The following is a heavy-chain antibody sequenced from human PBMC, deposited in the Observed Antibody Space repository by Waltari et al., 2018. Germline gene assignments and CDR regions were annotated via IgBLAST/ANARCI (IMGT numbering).Heavy chain of an antibody. V-gene: IGHV1-2*02. CDR3: ARDMLVVAASYYYYMDV. J-gene: IGHJ6*03. Sequence: QVQLVQSGAEVKKPGASVKVSCKASGYTFTGYYMPWVRQAPGQGLELMGWINPNSGGTNYAQKFQGRVTMTRDTSISTAYMELSRLRSDDTAVYYCARDMLVVAASYYYYMDVWGKGTTVTVSS. D-gene: IGHD2-15*01. CDR1: GYTFTGYY. CDR2: INPNSGGT.